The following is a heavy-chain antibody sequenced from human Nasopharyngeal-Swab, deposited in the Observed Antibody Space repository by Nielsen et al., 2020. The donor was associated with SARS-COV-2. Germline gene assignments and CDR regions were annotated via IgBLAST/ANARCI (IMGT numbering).Heavy chain of an antibody. CDR1: GCSFTSYW. V-gene: IGHV5-10-1*01. J-gene: IGHJ4*02. CDR3: ARVKGTAMVKVLDY. Sequence: SGKGSGCSFTSYWISCVRHMLGKGLAWMGRIDPSDSYTNYSPSFHGHVTISADKSISTAYLQWSSLNASDTAMYYCARVKGTAMVKVLDYWGQGTLVTVSS. D-gene: IGHD5-18*01. CDR2: IDPSDSYT.